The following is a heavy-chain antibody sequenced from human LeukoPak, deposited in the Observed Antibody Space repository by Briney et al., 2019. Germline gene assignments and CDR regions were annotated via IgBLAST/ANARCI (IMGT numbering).Heavy chain of an antibody. CDR1: GFTFSSDS. CDR3: ANHGSGYNFDY. V-gene: IGHV3-21*01. CDR2: ISSSSSYI. J-gene: IGHJ4*02. Sequence: GGSLRLSCAASGFTFSSDSMNWVRQAPGKGLEWVSSISSSSSYIYYADSVKGRFTISRDNAKNSLYLQMNSLRAEDTAVYYCANHGSGYNFDYWGQGTLVTVSS. D-gene: IGHD5-12*01.